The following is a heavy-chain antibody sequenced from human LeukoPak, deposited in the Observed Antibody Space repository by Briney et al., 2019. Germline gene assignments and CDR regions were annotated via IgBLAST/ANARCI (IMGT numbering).Heavy chain of an antibody. V-gene: IGHV4-34*01. D-gene: IGHD3-9*01. J-gene: IGHJ4*02. CDR3: AKGRKDFDTNLGPFDS. CDR1: GGPFSGYYWSDYY. Sequence: PSETLSLTCAVYGGPFSGYYWSDYYWSWIRQSPGKGLEWIGEISHSGSSNYNPSLKSRVTISVGTSKTQFSLKVTSVTTADTAVYYCAKGRKDFDTNLGPFDSWGQGILVTVSS. CDR2: ISHSGSS.